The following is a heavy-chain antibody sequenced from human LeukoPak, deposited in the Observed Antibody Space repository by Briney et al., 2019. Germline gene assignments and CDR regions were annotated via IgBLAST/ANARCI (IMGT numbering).Heavy chain of an antibody. CDR3: ARGLAGSDYGDYFPIGIDY. CDR2: IYHSGST. Sequence: SETLSLTCAVSGGSISSSNWWSWVRQPPGKGLEWIGEIYHSGSTNYNPSLKSRVTISVDKSKNQFSLKLSSVTAADTAVYYCARGLAGSDYGDYFPIGIDYWGQGTLVTVSS. D-gene: IGHD4-17*01. CDR1: GGSISSSNW. J-gene: IGHJ4*02. V-gene: IGHV4-4*02.